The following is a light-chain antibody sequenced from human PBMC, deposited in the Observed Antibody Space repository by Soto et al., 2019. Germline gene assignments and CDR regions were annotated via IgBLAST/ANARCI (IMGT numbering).Light chain of an antibody. Sequence: QSVLTQPPSVSGAPGQRVTISCTGSSSNIGTGYDVHWYQQLPGTAPKLLIYANINRPSGVPDRFSGSKSGTSASLAITGLQAEDESDYYCQSYDSSLSGYVFGAGTKLTGL. CDR2: ANI. CDR3: QSYDSSLSGYV. V-gene: IGLV1-40*01. CDR1: SSNIGTGYD. J-gene: IGLJ1*01.